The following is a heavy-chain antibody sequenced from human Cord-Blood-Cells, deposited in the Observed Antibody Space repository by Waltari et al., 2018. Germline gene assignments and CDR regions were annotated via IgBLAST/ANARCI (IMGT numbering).Heavy chain of an antibody. CDR1: GYSISSGYY. CDR3: ARYYYDSSGFDY. D-gene: IGHD3-22*01. CDR2: IYHSGRT. V-gene: IGHV4-38-2*01. Sequence: QVQLQESGPGLVKPSETLSLTCAVSGYSISSGYYWGWIRQPPGKGLEWIGSIYHSGRTYYNPSLKSRVTISVDTSKNQFSLKLSSVTAADTAVYYCARYYYDSSGFDYWGQGTLVTVSS. J-gene: IGHJ4*02.